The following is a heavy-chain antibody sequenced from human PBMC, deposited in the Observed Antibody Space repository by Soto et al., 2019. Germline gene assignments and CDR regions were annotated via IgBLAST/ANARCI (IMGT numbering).Heavy chain of an antibody. CDR3: ARLNVITMVRGVYYYYYGMDA. CDR2: ISAYNGNT. Sequence: SVKVSCEASGYTFTSYGIGWVRQAPGQGLEWMGWISAYNGNTNDTQKLQGRVTMTTDTSTSTAYMELGSLRSDDTAVSYCARLNVITMVRGVYYYYYGMDAWGQGTTVTVSS. V-gene: IGHV1-18*01. D-gene: IGHD3-10*01. CDR1: GYTFTSYG. J-gene: IGHJ6*02.